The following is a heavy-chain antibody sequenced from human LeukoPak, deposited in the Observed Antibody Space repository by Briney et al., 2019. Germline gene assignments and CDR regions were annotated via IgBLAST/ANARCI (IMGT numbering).Heavy chain of an antibody. V-gene: IGHV4-4*07. CDR2: IYTSGNT. D-gene: IGHD2-2*01. J-gene: IGHJ4*02. CDR1: GGSISGYY. CDR3: ARGQYCSTTTCYSARRYFDF. Sequence: PSETLSLTCTVSGGSISGYYWSWIRQPAGKGLEWIGRIYTSGNTNYNPSLRSRVTMSLDTSKSQFSLKLSSVTAADTAVYYCARGQYCSTTTCYSARRYFDFWGQGTLVTVSS.